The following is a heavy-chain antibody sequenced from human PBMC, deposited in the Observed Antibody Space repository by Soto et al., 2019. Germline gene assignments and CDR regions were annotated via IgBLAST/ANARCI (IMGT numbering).Heavy chain of an antibody. D-gene: IGHD5-18*01. CDR1: GGSISSYY. CDR3: ARWGKRYTYGYYFDY. Sequence: SETLSLTCTVSGGSISSYYWSWIRQPPGKGLEWIGYIYYSGSTNYNPSLKSRVTISVDTSKNQFSLKLSSVTAADTAVYYCARWGKRYTYGYYFDYWGQGTLVTVSS. J-gene: IGHJ4*02. CDR2: IYYSGST. V-gene: IGHV4-59*01.